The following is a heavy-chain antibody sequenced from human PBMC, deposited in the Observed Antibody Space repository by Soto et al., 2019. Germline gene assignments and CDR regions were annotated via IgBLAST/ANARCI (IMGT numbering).Heavy chain of an antibody. CDR1: GGTFSSYT. D-gene: IGHD2-15*01. J-gene: IGHJ5*02. CDR2: IIPILGIA. V-gene: IGHV1-69*08. CDR3: ARDPLSSGGLS. Sequence: QVQLVQSGAEVKKPGSSVKVSCKASGGTFSSYTISWVRQAPGQGLEWMGRIIPILGIANYAQKFQGRVTITADKSTSTAYMELSSLRAEDTAVYYFARDPLSSGGLSWGQGTLVTVSS.